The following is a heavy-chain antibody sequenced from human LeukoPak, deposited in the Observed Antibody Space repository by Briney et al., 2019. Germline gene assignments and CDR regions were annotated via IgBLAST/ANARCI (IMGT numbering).Heavy chain of an antibody. D-gene: IGHD3-3*01. Sequence: PSETLSLTCTVSGGSISSSNWWSWVHQPPGKGLEWIGEIYHSGSTNYNPSLKSRVTILVATSKNQFSLKLSSVTAADTAVYYCARAGVELRRALFDYWGQGTLVTVSS. CDR3: ARAGVELRRALFDY. CDR2: IYHSGST. V-gene: IGHV4-4*02. J-gene: IGHJ4*02. CDR1: GGSISSSNW.